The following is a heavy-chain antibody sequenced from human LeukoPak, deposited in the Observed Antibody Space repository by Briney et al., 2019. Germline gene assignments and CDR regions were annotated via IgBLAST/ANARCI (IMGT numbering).Heavy chain of an antibody. J-gene: IGHJ3*02. CDR3: ASHHSGASPSDAFDI. CDR2: FYYSGIT. V-gene: IGHV4-39*01. Sequence: SETLSLTCTVSGGSITSSDYYWDWLRQPTGKELEWIGNFYYSGITYYNPSLWSRVTISVDTSKNQFSLKLSSVTAADTAVYCCASHHSGASPSDAFDIWGHGTMVTVSS. CDR1: GGSITSSDYY. D-gene: IGHD5-12*01.